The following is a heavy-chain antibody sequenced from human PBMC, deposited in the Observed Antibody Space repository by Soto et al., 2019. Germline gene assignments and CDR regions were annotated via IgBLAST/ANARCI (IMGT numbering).Heavy chain of an antibody. CDR2: ISAYNGNT. J-gene: IGHJ3*02. CDR1: GYTFTSYG. V-gene: IGHV1-18*01. D-gene: IGHD5-12*01. Sequence: ASVKVSCKASGYTFTSYGISWVRQAPGQGLEWMGWISAYNGNTNYAQKLQGRVTMTTDTSTSTAYMELRSLRSDDTAVYYCARDSPRGYSGYDPGGRAFDIWGQGTMVTVPS. CDR3: ARDSPRGYSGYDPGGRAFDI.